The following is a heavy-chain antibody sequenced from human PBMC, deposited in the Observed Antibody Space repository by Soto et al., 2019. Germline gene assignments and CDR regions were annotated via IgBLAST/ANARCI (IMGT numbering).Heavy chain of an antibody. J-gene: IGHJ4*02. CDR3: ARGPCSSTSCYGFDY. V-gene: IGHV4-61*08. Sequence: TSETLSLTCTVSGGSISSGDYYWSWIRQPPGKGLEWIGYIYYSGSPYYNPSLKSRVTISVDRFKNQFSLKLNSVTAADTAVYYCARGPCSSTSCYGFDYWGQGIQVTVSS. CDR2: IYYSGSP. D-gene: IGHD2-2*01. CDR1: GGSISSGDYY.